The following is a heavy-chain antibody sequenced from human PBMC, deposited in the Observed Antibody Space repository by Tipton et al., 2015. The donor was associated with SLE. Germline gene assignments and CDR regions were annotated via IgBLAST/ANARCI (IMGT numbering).Heavy chain of an antibody. Sequence: TLSLTCTASGGSFANYQWNWIRQSPERGLEWLGYVYDRGTTNYDPSVMSRIIISLDRSKNQFSLNLRSVTATDTAVYYCARGAYDWGSYFVDSWGQGTLVSVSS. CDR3: ARGAYDWGSYFVDS. D-gene: IGHD7-27*01. CDR1: GGSFANYQ. CDR2: VYDRGTT. V-gene: IGHV4-59*01. J-gene: IGHJ5*01.